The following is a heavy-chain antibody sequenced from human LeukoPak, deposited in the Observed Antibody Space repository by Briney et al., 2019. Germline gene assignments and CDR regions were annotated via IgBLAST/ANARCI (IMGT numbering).Heavy chain of an antibody. D-gene: IGHD6-13*01. CDR3: ASSSSWYGGEGFDP. Sequence: GESLKISCKGSGYGFTSYWIGWVGQMPGESREGMGIIYPGDSDTSYSPSFQGQVPISADTSISTAYLQWSSLKASDTAMYYCASSSSWYGGEGFDPWGQGTLVTVSS. J-gene: IGHJ5*02. V-gene: IGHV5-51*01. CDR2: IYPGDSDT. CDR1: GYGFTSYW.